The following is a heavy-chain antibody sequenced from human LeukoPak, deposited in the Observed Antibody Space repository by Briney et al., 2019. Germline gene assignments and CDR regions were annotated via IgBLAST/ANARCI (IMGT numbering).Heavy chain of an antibody. J-gene: IGHJ4*02. CDR1: GGSISSYY. V-gene: IGHV4-59*01. CDR3: ARVIAAAAYD. Sequence: PSETLSLTCTVAGGSISSYYWSWIRQPPGKGLEWLGYIYYSGSTNYNPSLKSRVTISVDTSKNQFSLKLSSVTAADTAVYYCARVIAAAAYDWGQGTLVSVSS. D-gene: IGHD2-2*01. CDR2: IYYSGST.